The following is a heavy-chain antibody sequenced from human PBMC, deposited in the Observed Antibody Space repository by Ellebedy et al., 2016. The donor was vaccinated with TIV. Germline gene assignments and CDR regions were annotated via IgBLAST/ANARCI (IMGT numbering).Heavy chain of an antibody. D-gene: IGHD3-10*01. CDR1: GFTFSSYS. V-gene: IGHV3-48*02. CDR2: ISSSSSTI. CDR3: ARGLTRYYFDY. Sequence: GGSLRLSCAASGFTFSSYSMNWVRQAPGKGLEWVSYISSSSSTIYYADSVKGRFTISRDNAKNSPYLQMNSLRDEDTAVYYCARGLTRYYFDYWGQGTLVTVSS. J-gene: IGHJ4*02.